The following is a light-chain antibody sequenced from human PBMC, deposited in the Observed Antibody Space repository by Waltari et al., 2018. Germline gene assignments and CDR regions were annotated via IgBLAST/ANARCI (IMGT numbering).Light chain of an antibody. Sequence: EIVLTQSPGTLSLSPGERATLSCRASQSVGNNYLAWYQQKPGQAPRLLIYGASSRATGTPDRFSGSGSVTDFTLTISRLEPEDFAVYYCHQHARSPLTFGGGTKVEIK. CDR1: QSVGNNY. CDR2: GAS. J-gene: IGKJ4*01. CDR3: HQHARSPLT. V-gene: IGKV3-20*01.